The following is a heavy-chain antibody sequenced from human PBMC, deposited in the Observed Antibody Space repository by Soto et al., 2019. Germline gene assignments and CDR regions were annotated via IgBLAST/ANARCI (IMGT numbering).Heavy chain of an antibody. D-gene: IGHD3-10*01. V-gene: IGHV1-18*01. CDR1: GVTFANFV. CDR2: IATYNNNK. Sequence: HLVQSGPEVKRPGASITVSCKTSGVTFANFVLSWVRQAPGQGLEWMGWIATYNNNKNYAQKFQGRRSLTTDTTTCSAYMELEGLEYDDTAVYYCARVVRGFVNRFVLRGQGTLVNVSS. CDR3: ARVVRGFVNRFVL. J-gene: IGHJ4*02.